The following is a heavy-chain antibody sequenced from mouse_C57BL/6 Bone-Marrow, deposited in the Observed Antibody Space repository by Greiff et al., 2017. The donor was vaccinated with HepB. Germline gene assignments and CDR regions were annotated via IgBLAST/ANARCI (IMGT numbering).Heavy chain of an antibody. Sequence: QVQLQQSGPGLVQPSQSLSITCTVSGFSLTSYGVHWVRQSPGKGLEWLGVIWSGGSTDYNAAFISRLSISKDNSKSQVFFKMNSLQAVDTAIYYCASHGNFVYFDVWGTGTTVTVSS. CDR2: IWSGGST. J-gene: IGHJ1*03. V-gene: IGHV2-2*01. D-gene: IGHD2-1*01. CDR1: GFSLTSYG. CDR3: ASHGNFVYFDV.